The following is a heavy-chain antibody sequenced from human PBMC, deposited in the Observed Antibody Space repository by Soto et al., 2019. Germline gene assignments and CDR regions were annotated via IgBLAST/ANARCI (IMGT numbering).Heavy chain of an antibody. V-gene: IGHV1-24*01. Sequence: ASVKVSCKVSGYTLTELSMHWVRQAPGKGLEWMGGFDPEDGETIYAQKFQGRVTMTEDTSTDTAYMELSSLRSEDTAVYYCATQSSGSRTRFDPWGQGTLATVSS. J-gene: IGHJ5*02. D-gene: IGHD6-19*01. CDR2: FDPEDGET. CDR1: GYTLTELS. CDR3: ATQSSGSRTRFDP.